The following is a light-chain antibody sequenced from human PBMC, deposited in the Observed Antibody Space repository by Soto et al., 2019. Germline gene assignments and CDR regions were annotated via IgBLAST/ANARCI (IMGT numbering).Light chain of an antibody. CDR3: VLYLGSGISV. V-gene: IGLV8-61*01. Sequence: QTVVTQEPSFSVSPGGTVTLTCGLSSDSVSTSYYPSWYQQTPGQAPRTLIYSTNTRSSGVPDRFSGSILGNKAALTITGAQADDDSDYYCVLYLGSGISVFGGGTKLTVL. CDR2: STN. CDR1: SDSVSTSYY. J-gene: IGLJ3*02.